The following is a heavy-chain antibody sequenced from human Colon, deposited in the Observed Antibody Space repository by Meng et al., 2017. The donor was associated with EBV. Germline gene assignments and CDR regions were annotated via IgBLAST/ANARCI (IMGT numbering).Heavy chain of an antibody. CDR3: ASLYGDFAF. Sequence: QVQPQESGTGLVKPAATLSLTCAVSGTSITSSNWWIWVRQPPGKGLEWIGEIYYGGSTNYTPSLKSRVTISLDESKNQFSLRLASMTAADTAVYYCASLYGDFAFWGQGTLVTVSS. J-gene: IGHJ4*02. V-gene: IGHV4-4*02. CDR1: GTSITSSNW. CDR2: IYYGGST. D-gene: IGHD4-17*01.